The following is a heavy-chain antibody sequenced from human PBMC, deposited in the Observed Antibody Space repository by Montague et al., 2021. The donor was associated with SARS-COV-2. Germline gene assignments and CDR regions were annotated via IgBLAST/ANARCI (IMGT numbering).Heavy chain of an antibody. J-gene: IGHJ6*02. CDR2: IYYSGST. CDR3: ARHLRVTTVTSHMYHYAMDV. V-gene: IGHV4-59*08. Sequence: SETLSLTCSVSGDSISNYSWSWIRQSPGKGLDWIGYIYYSGSTNYNPSLTSRVTISVDTSKNQVSLKLTSVTAADTAVYYCARHLRVTTVTSHMYHYAMDVWGQGTTVTVSS. D-gene: IGHD4-11*01. CDR1: GDSISNYS.